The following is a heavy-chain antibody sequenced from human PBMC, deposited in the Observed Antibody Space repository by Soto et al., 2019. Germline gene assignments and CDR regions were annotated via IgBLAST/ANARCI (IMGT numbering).Heavy chain of an antibody. CDR2: IWYDGSNK. CDR3: ARGDGSGGSWFDP. J-gene: IGHJ5*02. Sequence: QVQLVESGGGVVQPGRSLRLSCAASGFTFSSYGMHWVRQAPGKGLEWVAVIWYDGSNKYYADSVKGRFTISRDNSKNTLYLQMNSLRAEDTAVYYCARGDGSGGSWFDPWGQGTLVTVSS. CDR1: GFTFSSYG. D-gene: IGHD3-10*01. V-gene: IGHV3-33*01.